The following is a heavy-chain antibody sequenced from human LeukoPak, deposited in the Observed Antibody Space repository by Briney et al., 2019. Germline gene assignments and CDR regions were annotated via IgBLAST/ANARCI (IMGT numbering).Heavy chain of an antibody. Sequence: SETLSLTCTVSGGSISSYYWSWIRQPPGKGLEWIGYIYYSGSTNYNPSLKSRVTISLDTSKNQFSLKLNSVTAADTAVYYCAREGGGYDIDYWGQGTLVTVSS. V-gene: IGHV4-59*12. CDR1: GGSISSYY. CDR3: AREGGGYDIDY. CDR2: IYYSGST. J-gene: IGHJ4*02. D-gene: IGHD5-12*01.